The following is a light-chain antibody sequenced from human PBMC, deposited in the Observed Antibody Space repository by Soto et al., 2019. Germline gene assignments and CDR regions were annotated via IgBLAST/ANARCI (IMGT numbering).Light chain of an antibody. J-gene: IGLJ1*01. CDR2: EVT. Sequence: QSVLTQPPSASGFPGQSVTISCTGTSSDVGYYDYVSWYQQYPGKAPKLVIYEVTKRPSGVPDRVSASKSGNTASLTVSGLRAEDEADYYCSSYAGSNNFVFGSGTKVTVL. CDR3: SSYAGSNNFV. CDR1: SSDVGYYDY. V-gene: IGLV2-8*01.